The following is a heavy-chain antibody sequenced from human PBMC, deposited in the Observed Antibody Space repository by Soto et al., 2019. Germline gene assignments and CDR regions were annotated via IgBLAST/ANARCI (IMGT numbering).Heavy chain of an antibody. CDR3: AAFSSVAAAGYFKF. D-gene: IGHD6-13*01. CDR2: ISPLLSTT. Sequence: QVQLVQSGAEVKEPGSSVKVSCKATGDLFNNYAFNWVRQAPGQGLEWMGRISPLLSTTNYAQKFQGRVTIGAYELTTIVYREVSNLESEGTAMYYCAAFSSVAAAGYFKFLGQGTLVTVSP. CDR1: GDLFNNYA. V-gene: IGHV1-69*01. J-gene: IGHJ4*02.